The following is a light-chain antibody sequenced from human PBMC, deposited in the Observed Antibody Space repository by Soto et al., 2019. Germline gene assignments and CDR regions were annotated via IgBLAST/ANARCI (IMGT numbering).Light chain of an antibody. CDR3: NSYTTNSSYV. J-gene: IGLJ1*01. CDR2: EVS. Sequence: QSALTQPASVSGSPGQSITISCTGTSTDIGSYNYVSWYQQHPGKDPKLMIYEVSNRPSGVSNRFSGSKSGNTASLTISGLQAEVEVDYYCNSYTTNSSYVFGTWTKVNV. V-gene: IGLV2-14*01. CDR1: STDIGSYNY.